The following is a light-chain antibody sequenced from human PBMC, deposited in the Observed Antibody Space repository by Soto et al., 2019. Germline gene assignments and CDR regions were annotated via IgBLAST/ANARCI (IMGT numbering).Light chain of an antibody. CDR2: GTS. CDR1: QSISRS. V-gene: IGKV3D-15*01. CDR3: QQYTNSSWT. Sequence: ETLMTESPATLSVSRLRRTALSCRACQSISRSLAWYQQKPGQAPRLLIYGTSSRATGIPDRFSGSGSGTDFTLTISRLEPEDFAVCHCQQYTNSSWTFGQGTKVDFK. J-gene: IGKJ1*01.